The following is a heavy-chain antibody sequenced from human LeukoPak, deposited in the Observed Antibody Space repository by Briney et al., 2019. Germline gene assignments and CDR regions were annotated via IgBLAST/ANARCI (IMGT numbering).Heavy chain of an antibody. V-gene: IGHV4-34*01. J-gene: IGHJ4*02. Sequence: SSETLSLTCAVYGGSFSGYYWSWIRQPPGKGLEWIGEINHSGSTNYNPSLKSRVTISVDTSKSQFSLKLSSVTAADTAVYYCARASIAVAGYLDYWGQGTLVTVSS. CDR2: INHSGST. D-gene: IGHD6-19*01. CDR1: GGSFSGYY. CDR3: ARASIAVAGYLDY.